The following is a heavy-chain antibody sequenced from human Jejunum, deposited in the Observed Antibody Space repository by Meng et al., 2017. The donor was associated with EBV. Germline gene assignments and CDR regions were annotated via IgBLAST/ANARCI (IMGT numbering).Heavy chain of an antibody. D-gene: IGHD5-24*01. CDR2: IHHSGST. V-gene: IGHV4-4*02. J-gene: IGHJ4*02. Sequence: QVDLKESGPGLVKPSRTRSLTRAVSGGSISTDNWWSWVRQPPGKGLEYIGEIHHSGSTKYNPSLKSRVTISVDKSNNHFSLKLSSVTAADTAVYYCARDRGVEDYWGQGTLVTVSS. CDR3: ARDRGVEDY. CDR1: GGSISTDNW.